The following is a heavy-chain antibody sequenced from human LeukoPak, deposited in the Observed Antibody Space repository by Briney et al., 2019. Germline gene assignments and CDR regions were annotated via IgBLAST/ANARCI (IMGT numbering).Heavy chain of an antibody. D-gene: IGHD2-2*01. Sequence: GGSLRLSCAASQFTFSNYWMSWVPQAPGRGREWVGRIKSKTDGGTTDYAAPVKGRFTISRDDSKNTLYLQMNSLKTEDTAVYYCTTDASQLLYYYYYYYMDVWGKGTTVTVSS. J-gene: IGHJ6*03. CDR3: TTDASQLLYYYYYYYMDV. CDR1: QFTFSNYW. V-gene: IGHV3-15*01. CDR2: IKSKTDGGTT.